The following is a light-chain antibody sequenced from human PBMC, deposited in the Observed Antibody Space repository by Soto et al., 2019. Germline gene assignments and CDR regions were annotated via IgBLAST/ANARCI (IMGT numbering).Light chain of an antibody. CDR3: CSYAATYNYL. CDR2: DVN. CDR1: DTNIGFYNF. V-gene: IGLV2-11*01. J-gene: IGLJ1*01. Sequence: QSVLTQPRSVSGSPGQSVTISCTGTDTNIGFYNFVSWYQQHPDKAPHLVIYDVNKRPSGVPDRFSGSKSGKTASLTISGLQADDEADYFCCSYAATYNYLFGNGTKVTV.